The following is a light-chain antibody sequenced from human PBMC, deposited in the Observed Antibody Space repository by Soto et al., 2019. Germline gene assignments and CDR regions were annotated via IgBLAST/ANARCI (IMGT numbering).Light chain of an antibody. CDR1: SSNIGSNT. J-gene: IGLJ1*01. Sequence: QSALTQPPSTSGTPGQRVTISCSGSSSNIGSNTVSWCQQLPGTAPKPLIYKTNQRPSGVPDRFSGSKSGTSASLAISGLQSEDEADYYCAAWDDSLIGYVFGTGTKVTVL. CDR3: AAWDDSLIGYV. V-gene: IGLV1-44*01. CDR2: KTN.